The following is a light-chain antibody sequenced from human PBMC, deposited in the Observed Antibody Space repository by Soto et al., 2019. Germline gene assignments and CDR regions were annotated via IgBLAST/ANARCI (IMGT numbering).Light chain of an antibody. Sequence: QSALTQPPSASGSPGQSVTISCTGTSSYVGGYKYVSWYQQHPGKAPKLLIYEATQRPSGVPDRFSGSKSGNTASLTVSGLQAEDEADYYCSSYADSNNLLFGGGTKLTVL. CDR3: SSYADSNNLL. CDR2: EAT. J-gene: IGLJ3*02. V-gene: IGLV2-8*01. CDR1: SSYVGGYKY.